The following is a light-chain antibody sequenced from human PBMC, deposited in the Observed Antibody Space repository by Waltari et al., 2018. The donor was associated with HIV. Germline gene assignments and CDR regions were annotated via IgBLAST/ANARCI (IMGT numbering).Light chain of an antibody. CDR1: QTVFYTSNNKNY. CDR3: SPPYT. J-gene: IGKJ2*01. V-gene: IGKV4-1*01. CDR2: WAS. Sequence: DIVMTQSPDSLAVSLGERATINCKSSQTVFYTSNNKNYLAWYQQKPGQPPKLLIYWASMRDSGVPDRFSGSGSGTDFTLTISRLQTEDVAVYYSSPPYTFGQGTKLEIK.